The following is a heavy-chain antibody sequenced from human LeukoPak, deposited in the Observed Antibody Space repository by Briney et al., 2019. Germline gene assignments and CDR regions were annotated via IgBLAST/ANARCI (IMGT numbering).Heavy chain of an antibody. V-gene: IGHV3-48*01. J-gene: IGHJ4*02. CDR1: GFTFSSYS. CDR2: ISSSSSTI. D-gene: IGHD4-17*01. Sequence: GGSLRLSCAASGFTFSSYSMNWLREAPGKGLEWVSYISSSSSTIYYADSVKGRFTISRDNAKNSLYLQMNSLRAEDTAVYYCARENSGGDYVFDYWGEGTLVTVSS. CDR3: ARENSGGDYVFDY.